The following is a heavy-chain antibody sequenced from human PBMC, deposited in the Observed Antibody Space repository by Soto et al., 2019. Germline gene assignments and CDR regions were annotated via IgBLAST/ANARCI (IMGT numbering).Heavy chain of an antibody. V-gene: IGHV2-5*02. D-gene: IGHD6-19*01. CDR2: IYWDDDK. CDR3: AGRFNPNGSAWDQGMFDF. Sequence: QITLKESGPTRVKPTQTLMLTCTFSGFSLSTDGVGVGWIRQPPGKALEFLGFIYWDDDKRYRPSLRNRVTNPTGTSTHLVVPTRSNVDPGDTATYDWAGRFNPNGSAWDQGMFDFWGPGIPVTVSS. J-gene: IGHJ4*02. CDR1: GFSLSTDGVG.